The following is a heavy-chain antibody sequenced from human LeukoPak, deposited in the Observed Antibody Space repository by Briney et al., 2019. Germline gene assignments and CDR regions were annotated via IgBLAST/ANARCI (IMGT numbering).Heavy chain of an antibody. CDR1: GGSFSGYY. D-gene: IGHD2-21*01. CDR2: INHSGST. V-gene: IGHV4-34*01. CDR3: ARVIDFPDY. J-gene: IGHJ4*02. Sequence: SETLSLTCAVYGGSFSGYYWSWIRQPPGKGLEWIGEINHSGSTKCNPSLKSRVTISVDTSKNQFSLKLSSVTAADTAVYYCARVIDFPDYWGQGTLVTVSS.